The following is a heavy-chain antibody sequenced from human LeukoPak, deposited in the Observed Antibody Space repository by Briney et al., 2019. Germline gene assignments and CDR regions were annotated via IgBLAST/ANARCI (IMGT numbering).Heavy chain of an antibody. D-gene: IGHD2-2*01. CDR2: ISSSSSYI. CDR3: ARLPRSTSDY. V-gene: IGHV3-21*04. J-gene: IGHJ4*02. CDR1: GFTFSSYS. Sequence: GGSLRLSCAASGFTFSSYSMNWVRQAPGKGLEWVSSISSSSSYIYYADSVKGRLTISRDNAKNSLYLQMNNLRAEDTAMYYCARLPRSTSDYWGQGTLVTVSS.